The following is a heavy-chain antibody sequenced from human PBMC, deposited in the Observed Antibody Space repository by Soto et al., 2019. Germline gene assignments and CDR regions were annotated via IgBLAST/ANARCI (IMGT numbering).Heavy chain of an antibody. CDR2: INPNSGGT. J-gene: IGHJ6*03. CDR3: ARDAERSQYGSGSYYNSPPLVHDYYYMDV. V-gene: IGHV1-2*04. Sequence: ASVKVSCKASGYTFTGYYMHWVRQAPGQGLEWMGWINPNSGGTNYAQKVQGWVTMTRDTSISTAYMELSRLRSDDTAVYYCARDAERSQYGSGSYYNSPPLVHDYYYMDVWGKGTTVTVSS. CDR1: GYTFTGYY. D-gene: IGHD3-10*01.